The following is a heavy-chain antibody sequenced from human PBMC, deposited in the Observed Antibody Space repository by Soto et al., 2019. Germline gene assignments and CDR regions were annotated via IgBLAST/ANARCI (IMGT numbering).Heavy chain of an antibody. J-gene: IGHJ3*02. CDR2: ILYDGTKK. Sequence: RRLSCAASGITFSSYGMHWVRQAPGRGLEWVAVILYDGTKKYYADSVKGRFTISRDNSKNTLFLQMNSLRDEDTAMYYCARRHWDDAFDIWGQGTMVTVSS. CDR1: GITFSSYG. V-gene: IGHV3-33*01. CDR3: ARRHWDDAFDI. D-gene: IGHD7-27*01.